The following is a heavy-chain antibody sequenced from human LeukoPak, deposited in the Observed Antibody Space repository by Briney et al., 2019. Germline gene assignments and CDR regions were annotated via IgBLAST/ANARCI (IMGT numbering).Heavy chain of an antibody. CDR2: IYYSGST. D-gene: IGHD2-2*01. Sequence: SSETLSLTCTVSGGSISSGGYYWSWIRQHPGKGLEWIGYIYYSGSTYYNPSLKSRVTISVDTSKNQFSLKLNSVTAADTAVYYCARLADCSGNSCHNSWGQGTLVTVSS. CDR3: ARLADCSGNSCHNS. J-gene: IGHJ4*02. CDR1: GGSISSGGYY. V-gene: IGHV4-31*03.